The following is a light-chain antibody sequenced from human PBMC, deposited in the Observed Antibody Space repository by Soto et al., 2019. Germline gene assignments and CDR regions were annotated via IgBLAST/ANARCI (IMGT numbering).Light chain of an antibody. CDR3: AAWDDSLNAVV. V-gene: IGLV1-44*01. CDR2: TNN. J-gene: IGLJ2*01. Sequence: QSVLTQPPSASKTPGQRVTISCSGSSSNIGSNPVNWYQQLPGTAPQLLIYTNNQRPSGVPDRFSGSKSGTSASLAISGLQSDDEADYYCAAWDDSLNAVVFGGGTQLTVL. CDR1: SSNIGSNP.